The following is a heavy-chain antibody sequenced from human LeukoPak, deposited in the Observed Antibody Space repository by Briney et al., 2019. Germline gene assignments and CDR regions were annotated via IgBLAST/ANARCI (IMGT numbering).Heavy chain of an antibody. Sequence: GGSLRLSCAASGFTVSSNYMSWVRQAPGKGLEWVSVIYSGGTIYYADSVKGRFTISRDNAKNSLYLQMNSLRAEDTAVYYCAELGITMIGGVWGKGTTVTISS. CDR3: AELGITMIGGV. J-gene: IGHJ6*04. CDR1: GFTVSSNY. D-gene: IGHD3-10*02. V-gene: IGHV3-66*01. CDR2: IYSGGTI.